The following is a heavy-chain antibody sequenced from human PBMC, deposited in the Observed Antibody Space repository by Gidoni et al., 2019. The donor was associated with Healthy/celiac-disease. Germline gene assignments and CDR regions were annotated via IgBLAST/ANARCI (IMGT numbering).Heavy chain of an antibody. CDR3: AKDPGNDYVWGSYPNSYYFDY. J-gene: IGHJ4*02. D-gene: IGHD3-16*02. CDR1: GFTFSSYA. Sequence: EVQLLESGGGLVQPGGSLSLSCAASGFTFSSYAMSWVRQAPGKGLEWVSAFSGSGGSTYYADSVKGRFTISRDNSKNTLYLQMNSLRAEDTAVYYCAKDPGNDYVWGSYPNSYYFDYWGQGTLVTVSS. V-gene: IGHV3-23*01. CDR2: FSGSGGST.